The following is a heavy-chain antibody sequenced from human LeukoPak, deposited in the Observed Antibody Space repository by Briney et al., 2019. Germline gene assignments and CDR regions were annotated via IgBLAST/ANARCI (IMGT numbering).Heavy chain of an antibody. CDR3: VPLGGYCSGGSCYH. CDR2: INTDGSST. CDR1: GFTCSSYW. J-gene: IGHJ5*02. D-gene: IGHD2-15*01. Sequence: PGGSLRLSSAASGFTCSSYWMHWVRQAPGKGLVWVSRINTDGSSTNYADSVKGRFTISRDNAKNTLYMQMNSLRAEDTAVYYCVPLGGYCSGGSCYHWGQGTLVTVSS. V-gene: IGHV3-74*01.